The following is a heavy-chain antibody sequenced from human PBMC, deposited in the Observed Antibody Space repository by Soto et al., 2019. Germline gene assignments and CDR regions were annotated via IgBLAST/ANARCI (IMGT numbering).Heavy chain of an antibody. V-gene: IGHV1-69*06. D-gene: IGHD2-2*02. J-gene: IGHJ6*02. CDR3: ARGLSYIVVVPAAIASRHYYYYYGMDV. Sequence: SVKVSCKASGGTFSSYVISWVRQAPGQGLEWMGGIIPIFGTANYAQKFQGRVTITADKSTSTAYMELSSLRSEDTAVYYCARGLSYIVVVPAAIASRHYYYYYGMDVWGQGTTVTVSS. CDR1: GGTFSSYV. CDR2: IIPIFGTA.